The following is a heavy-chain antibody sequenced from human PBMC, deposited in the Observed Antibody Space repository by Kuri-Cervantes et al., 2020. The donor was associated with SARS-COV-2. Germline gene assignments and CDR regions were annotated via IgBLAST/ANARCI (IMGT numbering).Heavy chain of an antibody. CDR3: ARALPWTQGAFDI. D-gene: IGHD3/OR15-3a*01. CDR1: GFTFSSYG. J-gene: IGHJ3*02. Sequence: GESLKISCAASGFTFSSYGMSWVRQAPGKGLEWVSGINWNGGSTGYADSVKGRFTISRDNARNSLYLQMDSLRAEDTALYHCARALPWTQGAFDIWGQGTMVTVSS. CDR2: INWNGGST. V-gene: IGHV3-20*01.